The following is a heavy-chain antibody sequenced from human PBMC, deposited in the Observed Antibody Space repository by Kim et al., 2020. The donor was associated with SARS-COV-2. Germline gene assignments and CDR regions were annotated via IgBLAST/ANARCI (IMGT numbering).Heavy chain of an antibody. CDR2: INHSGST. Sequence: SETLSLTCAVYGGSFSGYYWSWIRQPPGKGLEWIGEINHSGSTNYNPSLKSRVTISVDTSKNQFSLKLSYVAAADTAVYYCARGNRGYSGYDLEYYFDYWGQGTLVTVSS. D-gene: IGHD5-12*01. V-gene: IGHV4-34*01. J-gene: IGHJ4*02. CDR1: GGSFSGYY. CDR3: ARGNRGYSGYDLEYYFDY.